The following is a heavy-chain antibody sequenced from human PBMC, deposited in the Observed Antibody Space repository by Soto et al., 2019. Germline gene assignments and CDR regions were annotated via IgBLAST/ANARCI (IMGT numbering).Heavy chain of an antibody. V-gene: IGHV3-49*05. CDR3: TTNYYDTSGYDNWFDP. D-gene: IGHD3-22*01. J-gene: IGHJ5*02. CDR2: IRSKAYGGTT. CDR1: GFTFGDYA. Sequence: ESGGGLVKPGRSPRLSCTASGFTFGDYAMSWFRQAPGKGLEWVGFIRSKAYGGTTVYAASVKGRFTISRDDSKSIAYLQMNSLKTEDTAVYYCTTNYYDTSGYDNWFDPWGQGTLVTVSS.